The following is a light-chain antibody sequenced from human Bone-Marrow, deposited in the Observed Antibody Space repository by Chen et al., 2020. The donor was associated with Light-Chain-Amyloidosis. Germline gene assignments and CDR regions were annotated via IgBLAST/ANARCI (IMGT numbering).Light chain of an antibody. Sequence: QFALTQPASVSGPPGQPITTPGTGPSSDVGGDNHASWYQQHPDKAPKLMIYEVTNRPSWVPDRFSGSKSDNTASLTISGLQTEDEADYFCSSYTITNTLVFGSGTRVTVL. J-gene: IGLJ1*01. CDR2: EVT. CDR1: SSDVGGDNH. CDR3: SSYTITNTLV. V-gene: IGLV2-14*01.